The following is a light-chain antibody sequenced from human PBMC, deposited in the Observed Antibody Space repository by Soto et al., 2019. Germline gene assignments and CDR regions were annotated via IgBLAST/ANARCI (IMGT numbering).Light chain of an antibody. J-gene: IGKJ5*01. V-gene: IGKV3-20*01. Sequence: EIVLTQSPGTLSLSPGERATVSCRASQSVSSSYLAWYQQKPGQAPRLIIYGAYSRATGIPDRFSGSGSGTDFTLTISRLEPEDFAVYYCQQYGSSPPITCGQGTRLEIK. CDR3: QQYGSSPPIT. CDR2: GAY. CDR1: QSVSSSY.